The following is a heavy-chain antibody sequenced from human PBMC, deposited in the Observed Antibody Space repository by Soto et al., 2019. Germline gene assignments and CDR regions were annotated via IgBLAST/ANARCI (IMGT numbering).Heavy chain of an antibody. CDR2: IYPGDSDT. Sequence: GESLKISCKGSGYSFTSYWIGWVRQMPGKGLEWMGIIYPGDSDTRYSPSFQGQVTISAGKSISTAYLQWSSLKASDTAMYYCARSVVTWDSSSPMAFDYWGQGTLVTVSS. J-gene: IGHJ4*02. D-gene: IGHD6-6*01. CDR3: ARSVVTWDSSSPMAFDY. V-gene: IGHV5-51*01. CDR1: GYSFTSYW.